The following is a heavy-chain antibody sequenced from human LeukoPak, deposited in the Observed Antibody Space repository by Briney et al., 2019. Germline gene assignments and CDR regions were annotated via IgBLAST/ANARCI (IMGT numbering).Heavy chain of an antibody. D-gene: IGHD2-8*01. CDR1: GFPFSDFS. Sequence: GGSLRLSCAPCGFPFSDFSMSWVRQAPGKGLEWLSTTNSGGTSTYYAESVKGRFTISRDNSKNTLYLQMSSLRVEDTAVYYCAKQSYARSLGEGGPGTLVSVSS. CDR2: TNSGGTST. J-gene: IGHJ4*02. CDR3: AKQSYARSLGE. V-gene: IGHV3-23*01.